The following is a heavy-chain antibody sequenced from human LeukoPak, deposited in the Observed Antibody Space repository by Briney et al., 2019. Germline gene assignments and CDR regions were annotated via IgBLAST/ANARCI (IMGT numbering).Heavy chain of an antibody. V-gene: IGHV3-7*05. CDR3: AKAPGYSSSWDPLDY. CDR2: IKQDGTEK. D-gene: IGHD6-13*01. Sequence: GGSLRLSCAASGFNFSNNWMNWVRLAPGKGLECVANIKQDGTEKYYVDSVKGRFTISRDNAKNSLYLQMNSLRTEDTALYYCAKAPGYSSSWDPLDYWGQGTLVTVSS. CDR1: GFNFSNNW. J-gene: IGHJ4*02.